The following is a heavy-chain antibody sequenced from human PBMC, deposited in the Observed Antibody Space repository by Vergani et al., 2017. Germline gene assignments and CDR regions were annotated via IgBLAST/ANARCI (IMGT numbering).Heavy chain of an antibody. V-gene: IGHV3-9*01. CDR1: GFTFDDYA. CDR2: ISWNSGSI. D-gene: IGHD2-2*02. CDR3: AKVKDIVVVPAAIRAFDI. Sequence: EVQLVESGGGLVQPGRSLRLSCAASGFTFDDYAMHWVRQAPGKGLEWVSGISWNSGSIGYADSVKGRFTISRDNAKNSLYLQMNSLRAEDTAVYYCAKVKDIVVVPAAIRAFDIWGQGTMVTVSS. J-gene: IGHJ3*02.